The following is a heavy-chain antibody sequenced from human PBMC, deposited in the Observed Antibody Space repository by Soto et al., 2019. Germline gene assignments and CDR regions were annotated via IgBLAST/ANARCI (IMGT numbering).Heavy chain of an antibody. CDR2: IIPIFGIA. CDR3: ARYRHCSGDSCNYYYIMDV. CDR1: GGTFSRYS. V-gene: IGHV1-69*02. Sequence: ASVKVSCKASGGTFSRYSITWVRQAPGHGLEWIGRIIPIFGIASYAQKFQGRVTITADESTSTAYMELSSLRSDDTAVYYCARYRHCSGDSCNYYYIMDVWGQGTTVTV. D-gene: IGHD2-15*01. J-gene: IGHJ6*02.